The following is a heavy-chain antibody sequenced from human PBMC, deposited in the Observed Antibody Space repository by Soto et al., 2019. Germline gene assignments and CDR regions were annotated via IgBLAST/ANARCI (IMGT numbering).Heavy chain of an antibody. J-gene: IGHJ4*02. CDR1: GFTFTIYA. Sequence: GGSLRLSCAASGFTFTIYAMSWVRQAPGKGLEWVSTIGGSGGGTSYANIVRGRFTISRDNSQNTLYLQMNSLRAEDTAVYYCAKDAPGSGWLSDYWGQGTLVTVSS. V-gene: IGHV3-23*01. CDR2: IGGSGGGT. D-gene: IGHD3-22*01. CDR3: AKDAPGSGWLSDY.